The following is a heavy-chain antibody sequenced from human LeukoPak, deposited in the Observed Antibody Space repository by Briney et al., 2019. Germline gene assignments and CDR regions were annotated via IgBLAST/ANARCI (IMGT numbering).Heavy chain of an antibody. CDR1: GGSISSGDYY. CDR3: ARVDLRAAYFDY. CDR2: IYYNGAT. V-gene: IGHV4-30-4*01. J-gene: IGHJ4*02. D-gene: IGHD2-15*01. Sequence: PSETLSLTCTVSGGSISSGDYYWSWIRQPPGRGLEWIGYIYYNGATYYNPSLESRVTMSVDTSKNQFSLRLSSVTAADTAVYYCARVDLRAAYFDYWGQGTLVTVSS.